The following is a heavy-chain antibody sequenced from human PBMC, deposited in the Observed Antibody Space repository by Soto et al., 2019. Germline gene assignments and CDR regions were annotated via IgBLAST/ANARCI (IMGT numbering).Heavy chain of an antibody. CDR3: ARRRYCGYDCYHKHYYGMDV. J-gene: IGHJ6*02. V-gene: IGHV1-69*08. Sequence: QVQLVQSGAEVKKPGSSVRVSCRSSGDTFSSYIVNWLRLAPGRGLEWMGRVIPVLTTTDYAQNFWGRVTISADRSTNTVYLDLSSLRSDDTAVYYCARRRYCGYDCYHKHYYGMDVWGQGSLVTVAS. CDR1: GDTFSSYI. D-gene: IGHD2-21*02. CDR2: VIPVLTTT.